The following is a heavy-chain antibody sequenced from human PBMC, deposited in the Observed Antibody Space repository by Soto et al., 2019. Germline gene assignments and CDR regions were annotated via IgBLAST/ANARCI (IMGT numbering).Heavy chain of an antibody. V-gene: IGHV1-69*12. CDR1: GGTFRTYA. Sequence: QVQLLQSGAEVKKPGSSVRVSCEASGGTFRTYAISWVRQAPGQGLEWMGEIIPIFGKVNYAQKFQGRVTITADESMTTVYRDLRSLTSEATAVYYCAKGAVAGTPTSYYYYGMDVWGQGTTVTVS. CDR3: AKGAVAGTPTSYYYYGMDV. D-gene: IGHD6-19*01. J-gene: IGHJ6*02. CDR2: IIPIFGKV.